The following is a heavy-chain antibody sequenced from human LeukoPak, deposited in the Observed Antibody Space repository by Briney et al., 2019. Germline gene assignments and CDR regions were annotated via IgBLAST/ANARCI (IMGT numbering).Heavy chain of an antibody. CDR2: IYYSGST. CDR3: ARGAGYCSGGSCSLGPRNWFDP. Sequence: SQTLSLTCTVSGGSISSGGYYWSWIRQHPGKGLEWIGYIYYSGSTYYNPSLKSRVTISVDTSKNQFSLKLSSVTAADTAVYYCARGAGYCSGGSCSLGPRNWFDPWGQGTLVTVSS. D-gene: IGHD2-15*01. CDR1: GGSISSGGYY. J-gene: IGHJ5*02. V-gene: IGHV4-31*03.